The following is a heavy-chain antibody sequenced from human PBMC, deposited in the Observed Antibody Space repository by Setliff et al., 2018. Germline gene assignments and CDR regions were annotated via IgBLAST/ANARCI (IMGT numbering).Heavy chain of an antibody. V-gene: IGHV1-46*01. CDR3: ARAGLAAAGRKGVFDH. Sequence: ASVKVSCKASAYTFSGYYIHWVRQAPGQGLEWMGIINPGGLTSSSTQKFEGRVTMTRDTSTSTVYMELNSLTSDDTAVYYCARAGLAAAGRKGVFDHWGQGTLVTVSS. CDR1: AYTFSGYY. J-gene: IGHJ4*02. CDR2: INPGGLTS. D-gene: IGHD6-25*01.